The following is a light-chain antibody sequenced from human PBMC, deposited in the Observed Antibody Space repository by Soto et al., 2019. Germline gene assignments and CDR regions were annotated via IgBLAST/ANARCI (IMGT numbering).Light chain of an antibody. CDR2: WAS. Sequence: DIVMTQSPDSLAVSLGERATINCKSSQSVLSSSDNKNYLSWYQQKPGQPPKLLIYWASTRESGVPDRFSGXGXXXXXXXXIXXXXXXXVXIXYXXQYQSTPFSFGPGTRVDVK. CDR3: XQYQSTPFS. CDR1: QSVLSSSDNKNY. J-gene: IGKJ3*01. V-gene: IGKV4-1*01.